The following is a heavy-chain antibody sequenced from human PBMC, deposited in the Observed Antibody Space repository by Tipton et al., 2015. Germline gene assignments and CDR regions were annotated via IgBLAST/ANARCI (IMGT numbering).Heavy chain of an antibody. D-gene: IGHD3-16*02. J-gene: IGHJ4*01. CDR3: ARHFKFGGVVALDF. Sequence: TLSLTCTVSGGSIFTGSYYWSWIRQPPGKGLEWIGYIHYSGTTNYNPSLKSRVTMSVDTSKNQFSLNLTSATAADTAIYYCARHFKFGGVVALDFWGQGTRVTVSS. CDR2: IHYSGTT. V-gene: IGHV4-61*01. CDR1: GGSIFTGSYY.